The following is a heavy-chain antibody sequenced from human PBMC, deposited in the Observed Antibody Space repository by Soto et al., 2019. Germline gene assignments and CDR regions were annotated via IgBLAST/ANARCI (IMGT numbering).Heavy chain of an antibody. V-gene: IGHV5-51*01. CDR2: IYPGDSDT. CDR3: ESLSYFDSSSGFDY. Sequence: PGESLKISCKGSGPIFTNYWIGWVRQMPGKGLEWMGMIYPGDSDTKYSPSFQGQVTISAVKSIRTAYLEGSSLKASDTAMYYCESLSYFDSSSGFDYWGQGTLVTVSS. J-gene: IGHJ4*02. CDR1: GPIFTNYW. D-gene: IGHD3-22*01.